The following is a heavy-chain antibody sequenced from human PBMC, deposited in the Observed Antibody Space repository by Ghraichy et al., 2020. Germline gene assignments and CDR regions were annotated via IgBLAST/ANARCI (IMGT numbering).Heavy chain of an antibody. CDR2: ITSSSRFI. D-gene: IGHD4-23*01. V-gene: IGHV3-48*02. CDR1: GFTFSGYN. Sequence: GGSLRLSCSASGFTFSGYNMNWVRQAPGKGLEWLSYITSSSRFISYADSVKGRFTISRDNAKNSLELQMNSLGDEDTAVYYCARASKVVRFYYYDALDVWGQGTTVTV. J-gene: IGHJ6*02. CDR3: ARASKVVRFYYYDALDV.